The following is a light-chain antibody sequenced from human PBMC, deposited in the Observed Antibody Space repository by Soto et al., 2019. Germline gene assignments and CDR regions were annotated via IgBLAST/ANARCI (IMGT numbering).Light chain of an antibody. CDR3: SSYAGFTTPYV. Sequence: QPVLTQPASVSGSPGQSITISCTGSSRNVGSYNLVSWYQQHPGKAPKLMIYEGTKRPSGVSDRFSGSKSGNTASLTISGLQAEDEADYYCSSYAGFTTPYVFGTGTKLTVL. CDR2: EGT. V-gene: IGLV2-23*01. J-gene: IGLJ1*01. CDR1: SRNVGSYNL.